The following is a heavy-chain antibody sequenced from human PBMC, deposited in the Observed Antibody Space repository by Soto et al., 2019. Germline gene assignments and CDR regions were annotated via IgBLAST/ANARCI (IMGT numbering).Heavy chain of an antibody. CDR3: ARIPKAVAGTKGLDY. J-gene: IGHJ4*02. V-gene: IGHV3-74*01. CDR1: GFTFSSYW. CDR2: INSVGSST. Sequence: EVQLVESGGGLVQPGGSLRLSCAASGFTFSSYWMHWVRQAPGKGLVWVSRINSVGSSTSYADSVKGRFTISRDNAKNTLYLQMNSLRAEDTAVYYCARIPKAVAGTKGLDYWGQGTLVTVSS. D-gene: IGHD6-19*01.